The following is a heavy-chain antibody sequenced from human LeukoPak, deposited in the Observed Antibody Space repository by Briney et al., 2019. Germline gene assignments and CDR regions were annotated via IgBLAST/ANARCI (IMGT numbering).Heavy chain of an antibody. Sequence: GGSLRLSCAASGFTFSSYWMSWVRQAPGKGLEWVANIKQDGSEKYYVDSVKGRFTISRDNSKNTLYLQMNSLRAEDTAVYYCRVLYGGPDYWGQGTLVTVSS. CDR2: IKQDGSEK. D-gene: IGHD4-23*01. CDR1: GFTFSSYW. J-gene: IGHJ4*02. CDR3: RVLYGGPDY. V-gene: IGHV3-7*03.